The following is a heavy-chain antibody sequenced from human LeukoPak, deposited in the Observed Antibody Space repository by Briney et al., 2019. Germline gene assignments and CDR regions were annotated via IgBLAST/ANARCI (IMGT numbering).Heavy chain of an antibody. CDR1: GDSVSSNSAA. Sequence: SQTLSLTCAISGDSVSSNSAAWNWIRQSPSGGLEWLGRTYYRSEWFHDYAVSVKSRITINPDTSKNQFSLQLNSVTPEDTAVYYCARKAGSSDWFDRWGQGTLVTVSS. CDR2: TYYRSEWFH. J-gene: IGHJ5*02. CDR3: ARKAGSSDWFDR. V-gene: IGHV6-1*01.